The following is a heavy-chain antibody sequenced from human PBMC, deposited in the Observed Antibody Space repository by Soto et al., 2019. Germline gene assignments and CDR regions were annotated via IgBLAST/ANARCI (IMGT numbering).Heavy chain of an antibody. V-gene: IGHV4-31*01. CDR2: VSNSGSP. CDR3: AGEYTYGSNFFGC. CDR1: GCTLRRADYS. Sequence: PLPCISSGCTLRRADYSRCWIRPHPGKGLARIGAVSNSGSPSYPPSLKRHVIIPVDTSKIQFSLILTSVTAADTAVYYGAGEYTYGSNFFGCWGQGARVTVSS. J-gene: IGHJ4*02. D-gene: IGHD5-18*01.